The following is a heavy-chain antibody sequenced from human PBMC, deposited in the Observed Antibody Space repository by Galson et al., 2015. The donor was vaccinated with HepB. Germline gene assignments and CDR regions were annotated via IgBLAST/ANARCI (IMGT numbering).Heavy chain of an antibody. V-gene: IGHV4-59*08. J-gene: IGHJ3*02. CDR2: IYYSGTT. Sequence: LSLTCTVSGGSISSYYWSWIRQPPGKGREWIGYIYYSGTTNYKPSLKSRVTISVDTSKNQFSLKLSSVTAADTAVYYCASLLRGIWGQGTMVTVSS. CDR3: ASLLRGI. D-gene: IGHD2-15*01. CDR1: GGSISSYY.